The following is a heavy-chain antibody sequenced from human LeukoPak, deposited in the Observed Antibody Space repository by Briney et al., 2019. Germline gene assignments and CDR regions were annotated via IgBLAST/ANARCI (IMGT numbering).Heavy chain of an antibody. CDR2: IYTSGST. J-gene: IGHJ5*02. V-gene: IGHV4-61*02. CDR3: AREGHDYYASSGYYGRNWFDP. CDR1: GGSISSGSYY. Sequence: SQTLSLTCTVSGGSISSGSYYWSWIRQPAGKGLEWIGRIYTSGSTNYNPSLKSRVTISVDTSKNQFSLKLSSVTAADTAVYYCAREGHDYYASSGYYGRNWFDPWGQGTLVTVSS. D-gene: IGHD3-22*01.